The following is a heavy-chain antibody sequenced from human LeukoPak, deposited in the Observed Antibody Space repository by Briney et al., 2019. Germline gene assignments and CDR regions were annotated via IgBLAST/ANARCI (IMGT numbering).Heavy chain of an antibody. Sequence: GESLKISFKGSGYRFTSYWIGWVRQMPGKGLEWMGIIYPGDSDTRYSPSFQGQVTISADKSISTAYLQWSSLKASDTAMYYCARRVSVTTVTRRTEHNWFDPWGQGTLVTVSS. D-gene: IGHD4-17*01. CDR1: GYRFTSYW. V-gene: IGHV5-51*01. CDR2: IYPGDSDT. CDR3: ARRVSVTTVTRRTEHNWFDP. J-gene: IGHJ5*02.